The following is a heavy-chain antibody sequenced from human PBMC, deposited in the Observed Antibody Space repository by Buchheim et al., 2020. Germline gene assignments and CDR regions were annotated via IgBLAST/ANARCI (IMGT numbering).Heavy chain of an antibody. CDR3: AKVRYDFWSGYYSGYYYYGMDV. CDR1: GFTFSSYG. Sequence: QVQLVESGGGVVQPGRSLRLSCAASGFTFSSYGMHWVRQAPGKGLEWVAVISYDGSNKYYADSVKGRFTISRDNSKNTLYLQMNSLRAEDTAVYYCAKVRYDFWSGYYSGYYYYGMDVWGQGTT. V-gene: IGHV3-30*18. D-gene: IGHD3-3*01. J-gene: IGHJ6*02. CDR2: ISYDGSNK.